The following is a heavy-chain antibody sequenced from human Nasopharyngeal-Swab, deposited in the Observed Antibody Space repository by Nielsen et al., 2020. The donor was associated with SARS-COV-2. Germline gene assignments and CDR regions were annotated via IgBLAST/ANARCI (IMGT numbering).Heavy chain of an antibody. D-gene: IGHD4-23*01. J-gene: IGHJ4*02. CDR3: AAAPSGDYGGY. Sequence: GESLKIYCAASGFTFSSYGMHWVRQAPGKGLEWVAVIWYDGSNKYYADSVKGRFTISRDNSKNTVYLQMNSLRAEDTAVYYCAAAPSGDYGGYWGQGTLVTVSS. CDR1: GFTFSSYG. V-gene: IGHV3-33*01. CDR2: IWYDGSNK.